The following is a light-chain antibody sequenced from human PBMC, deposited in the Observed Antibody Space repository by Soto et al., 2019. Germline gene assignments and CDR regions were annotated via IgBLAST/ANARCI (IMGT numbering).Light chain of an antibody. CDR2: DAY. CDR3: QQRHMWPIT. V-gene: IGKV3-11*01. CDR1: QSFRGL. J-gene: IGKJ5*01. Sequence: FVLTQSPVTLSLSPVERATLSCRASQSFRGLLAWYQQKPGQAPRLLIYDAYNRATGIPPRFSGSGSGTDFTLTISSLEPEDSAVYYCQQRHMWPITFGQGTRLEI.